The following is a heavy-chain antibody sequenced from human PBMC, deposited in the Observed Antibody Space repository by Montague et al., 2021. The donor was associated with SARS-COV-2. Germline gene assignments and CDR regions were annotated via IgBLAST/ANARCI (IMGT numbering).Heavy chain of an antibody. D-gene: IGHD3-22*01. CDR2: IFYSGST. CDR1: VRSIISSSYY. J-gene: IGHJ4*02. V-gene: IGHV4-39*01. CDR3: DGSSEEEYYFDY. Sequence: SETLSLTCTVSVRSIISSSYYWGWIRPPPGKGLVWIGCIFYSGSTYYNPSLKSRFTISVDTSKNQFSLKLSSVTAADTAVYNCDGSSEEEYYFDYWGQGTLVTVSS.